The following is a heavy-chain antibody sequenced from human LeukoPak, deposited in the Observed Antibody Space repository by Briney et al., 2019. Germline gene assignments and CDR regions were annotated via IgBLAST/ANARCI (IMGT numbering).Heavy chain of an antibody. D-gene: IGHD3-10*01. CDR2: IKEDGSQT. CDR1: GFTFSGYG. Sequence: GGSLRLSCAASGFTFSGYGMHWVRQAPGKGLEWVANIKEDGSQTNYVDSVKGRFTISRDNAKNSLYMQLNSLRAEDTAVYYCARDRGWFAHDYWGQGTLVTVSS. CDR3: ARDRGWFAHDY. V-gene: IGHV3-7*01. J-gene: IGHJ4*02.